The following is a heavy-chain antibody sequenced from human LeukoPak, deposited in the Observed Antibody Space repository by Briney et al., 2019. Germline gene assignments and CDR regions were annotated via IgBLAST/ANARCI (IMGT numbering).Heavy chain of an antibody. CDR2: ISGSGGST. CDR3: AKGLLWPRLDY. V-gene: IGHV3-23*01. D-gene: IGHD3-10*01. J-gene: IGHJ4*02. CDR1: GFTLSSYA. Sequence: GGSLRLSCAASGFTLSSYAMNWVRQAPGKGLEWVSLISGSGGSTYYADSVKGRFTISRDNSKNTLSLQMNSLRAEDTAVYYCAKGLLWPRLDYWGQGTLVTVSS.